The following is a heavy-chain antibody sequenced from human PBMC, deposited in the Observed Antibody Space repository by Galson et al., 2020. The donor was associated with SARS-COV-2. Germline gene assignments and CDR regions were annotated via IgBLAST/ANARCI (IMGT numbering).Heavy chain of an antibody. CDR1: GGSISSISYY. J-gene: IGHJ4*02. Sequence: SQTLSLTCTVSGGSISSISYYWGWIRQPPGKGLEWIGSINYSGSTHYNPSLKSRVSILVHTSKNQFSLRLTSVTAADTALYYCARTYYSDSSGYEGGYLDYWGQGTLVSDSS. CDR3: ARTYYSDSSGYEGGYLDY. D-gene: IGHD3-22*01. CDR2: INYSGST. V-gene: IGHV4-39*07.